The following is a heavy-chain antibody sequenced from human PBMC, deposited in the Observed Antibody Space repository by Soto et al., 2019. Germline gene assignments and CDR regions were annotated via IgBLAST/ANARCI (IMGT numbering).Heavy chain of an antibody. CDR1: GFTFDDYG. D-gene: IGHD1-26*01. Sequence: EVQLVESGGGVLRPGGSLRLSCAAAGFTFDDYGMSGARQAPGKGLEWVSGVNWNGGSIGYADSVKGRLTISRDNAKNSLYLQMNSLRAEDTAFYYCVRGASLNFDYWGQGTLVTVSS. CDR3: VRGASLNFDY. V-gene: IGHV3-20*04. CDR2: VNWNGGSI. J-gene: IGHJ4*02.